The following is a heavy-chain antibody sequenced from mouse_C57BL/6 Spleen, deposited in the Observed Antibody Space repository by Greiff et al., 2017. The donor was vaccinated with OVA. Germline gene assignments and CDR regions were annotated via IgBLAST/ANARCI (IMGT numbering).Heavy chain of an antibody. CDR2: INPSNGGT. D-gene: IGHD2-10*01. V-gene: IGHV1-53*01. CDR3: ARVPYYGNYDWYFDV. CDR1: GYTFTSYW. Sequence: VQLKQPGTELVKPGASVKLSCKASGYTFTSYWMHWVKQRPGQGLEWIGNINPSNGGTNYNEKFKSKATLTVDKSSSTAYMQLSSLTSEDSAVYYCARVPYYGNYDWYFDVWGTGTTVTVSS. J-gene: IGHJ1*03.